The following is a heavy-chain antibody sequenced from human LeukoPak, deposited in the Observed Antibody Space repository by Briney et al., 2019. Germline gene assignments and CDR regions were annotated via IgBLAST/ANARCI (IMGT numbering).Heavy chain of an antibody. V-gene: IGHV3-23*01. CDR3: AKDGDRYSGSYSDY. D-gene: IGHD1-26*01. J-gene: IGHJ4*02. Sequence: PGGSLRLSCAASGFTFSNYAMNWVRQAPGKGLEWVSAISGGGGGTYYADSVKGRFTVSRDNSKNTMYLQMNSLRAENTAVYYCAKDGDRYSGSYSDYWGQGTLVTVSS. CDR2: ISGGGGGT. CDR1: GFTFSNYA.